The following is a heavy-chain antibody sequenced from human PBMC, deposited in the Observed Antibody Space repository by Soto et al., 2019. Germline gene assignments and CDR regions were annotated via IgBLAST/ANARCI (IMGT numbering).Heavy chain of an antibody. CDR2: ISYRGIT. V-gene: IGHV4-31*03. D-gene: IGHD6-13*01. Sequence: PSETLSLTCTVSGGSFSSGAYHWSWVRQHPGQGLEWIASISYRGITYSNPSLMSRLSMSVDTSKNQFSLNLTSVTAADTAVYHCARMSATGTRWFDPWGQGTLVTVSS. CDR3: ARMSATGTRWFDP. CDR1: GGSFSSGAYH. J-gene: IGHJ5*02.